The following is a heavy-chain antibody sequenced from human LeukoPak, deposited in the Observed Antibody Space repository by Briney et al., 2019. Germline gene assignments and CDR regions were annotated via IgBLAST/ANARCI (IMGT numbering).Heavy chain of an antibody. V-gene: IGHV4-34*01. J-gene: IGHJ4*02. CDR3: ARDNWVLDY. D-gene: IGHD1-20*01. Sequence: PSETLSLTCAVYGGSFSGHYWSWIRQPPGKGLEWIGEINHSGSTNYNPSLKSRVTISVDTSKNQFSLKLSSVTAADTAVYYCARDNWVLDYWGQGTLVTVSS. CDR2: INHSGST. CDR1: GGSFSGHY.